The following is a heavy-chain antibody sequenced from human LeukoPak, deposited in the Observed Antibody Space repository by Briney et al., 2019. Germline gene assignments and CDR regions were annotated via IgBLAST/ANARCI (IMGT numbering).Heavy chain of an antibody. CDR2: INHSGST. CDR3: ARWEYGSGSYYRY. J-gene: IGHJ4*02. CDR1: GYSISSGYY. V-gene: IGHV4-38-2*02. D-gene: IGHD3-10*01. Sequence: SETLSLTCTVSGYSISSGYYWGWIRQPPGKGLEWIGSINHSGSTYYNPSLKSRVTISVDTSKNQFSLKLSSVTAADTALYYCARWEYGSGSYYRYWGQGTLVTVSP.